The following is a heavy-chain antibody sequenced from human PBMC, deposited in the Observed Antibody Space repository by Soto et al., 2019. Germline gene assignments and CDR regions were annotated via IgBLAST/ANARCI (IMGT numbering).Heavy chain of an antibody. V-gene: IGHV5-51*01. CDR2: IYPGDSNS. Sequence: PGESLKISCEASGYSFTTYWIGWVRQMPGKGLEWMGIIYPGDSNSRYSPSFQGQVTISPDKSISTAYLQWSSLEASDTAMYYCARRVGIVGATDYVDYWGQGTLVTVSS. D-gene: IGHD1-26*01. J-gene: IGHJ4*02. CDR1: GYSFTTYW. CDR3: ARRVGIVGATDYVDY.